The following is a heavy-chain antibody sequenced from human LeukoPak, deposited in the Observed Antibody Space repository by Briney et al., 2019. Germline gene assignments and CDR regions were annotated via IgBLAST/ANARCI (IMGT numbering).Heavy chain of an antibody. CDR2: IRYDGSNK. CDR3: AKGPLAVEHSTHRFDF. CDR1: GFTFSSYG. J-gene: IGHJ4*02. Sequence: GGSLRLSCAASGFTFSSYGMSWVRQAPGKGLEWVAFIRYDGSNKYYADSVKGRFTISRDNSKNTLYLQMNSLRAEDTAVYYCAKGPLAVEHSTHRFDFWGQGTLVTVSS. V-gene: IGHV3-30*02. D-gene: IGHD1/OR15-1a*01.